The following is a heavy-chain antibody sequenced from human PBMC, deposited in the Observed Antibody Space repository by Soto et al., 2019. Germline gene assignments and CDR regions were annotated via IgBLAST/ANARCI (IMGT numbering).Heavy chain of an antibody. CDR1: GFTFDDYA. J-gene: IGHJ6*03. V-gene: IGHV3-9*01. D-gene: IGHD6-13*01. Sequence: DVQLVESGGGLVQPGRSLRLSCAASGFTFDDYAMHWVRQAPGKGLEWVSGISWNSGSIGYADSVKGRFTISRDNAKNSLYLQMNSLRAEDTALYYCAKDKGGIYYYYYMDVWGKGTTVTVSS. CDR3: AKDKGGIYYYYYMDV. CDR2: ISWNSGSI.